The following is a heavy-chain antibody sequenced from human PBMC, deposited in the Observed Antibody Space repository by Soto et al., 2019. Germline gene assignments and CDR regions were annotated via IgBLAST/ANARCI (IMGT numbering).Heavy chain of an antibody. D-gene: IGHD1-26*01. CDR3: ARGIVGAERSFDY. CDR1: GGSISSGGYS. Sequence: PSETLSLTCAVSGGSISSGGYSWSWIRQPPGKGLEWIGNIYYSGNTYYNPSLKSRVTISVDTSKNQFSLKVSSVTAADTAMYYCARGIVGAERSFDYWGQGTLVTVSS. V-gene: IGHV4-30-2*03. CDR2: IYYSGNT. J-gene: IGHJ4*02.